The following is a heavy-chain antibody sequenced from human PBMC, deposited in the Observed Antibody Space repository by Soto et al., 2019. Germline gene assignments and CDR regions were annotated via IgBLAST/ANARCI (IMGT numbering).Heavy chain of an antibody. CDR1: GYTFTSFC. J-gene: IGHJ6*02. CDR3: ARGVGERRFLEWLSGYYYYYGMDV. Sequence: GASVKVSCKASGYTFTSFCMHWVRQAPGQGLEWMGIINPSGGSTSYAQKFQGRVTMTRDTSTSTVYMELSSLRSEDTAVYYCARGVGERRFLEWLSGYYYYYGMDVWGQGTTVTVSS. D-gene: IGHD3-3*01. CDR2: INPSGGST. V-gene: IGHV1-46*01.